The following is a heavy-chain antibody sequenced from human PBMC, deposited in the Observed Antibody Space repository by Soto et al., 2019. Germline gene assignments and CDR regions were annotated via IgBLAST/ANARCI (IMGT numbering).Heavy chain of an antibody. Sequence: QITLKESGPTLMKPTQTLTLTCTFSGFSLSTDGVGVGWIRQPPGKAPEWLALIFWDGDKRYSPSLKSRLTITTDTSKKLVVLIMTNMDPVDTATFYCAHSQRRNRCSGGNCYHFDFWGQGTLVTVSS. V-gene: IGHV2-5*02. CDR2: IFWDGDK. CDR3: AHSQRRNRCSGGNCYHFDF. CDR1: GFSLSTDGVG. J-gene: IGHJ4*02. D-gene: IGHD2-15*01.